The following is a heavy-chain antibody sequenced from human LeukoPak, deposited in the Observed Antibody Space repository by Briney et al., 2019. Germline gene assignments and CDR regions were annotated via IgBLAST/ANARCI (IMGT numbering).Heavy chain of an antibody. D-gene: IGHD1-1*01. CDR2: IGTAGDT. V-gene: IGHV3-13*01. Sequence: GGSLRLSCAASGFTFSSYDMHWVRQATGKGLEWVSAIGTAGDTYYPGSVKGRFTISRENAKNSLYLQMDSLRAEDTAVYYCAKEIGRLGVPLYDYWGRGTLVTASS. J-gene: IGHJ4*02. CDR1: GFTFSSYD. CDR3: AKEIGRLGVPLYDY.